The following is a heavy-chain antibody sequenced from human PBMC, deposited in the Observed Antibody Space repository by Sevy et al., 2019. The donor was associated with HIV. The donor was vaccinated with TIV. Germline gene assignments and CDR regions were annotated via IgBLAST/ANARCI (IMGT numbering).Heavy chain of an antibody. J-gene: IGHJ5*02. V-gene: IGHV4-61*01. Sequence: SETLSLTCTVSGGSVSSDNYYWSWIRQPPGKGLEWIGNIYYSGSTNYNPSLKSRVTISVDTSKNQFSLKLSSVTAADTAVYYCARDHSRSYYDSWFYPWGQGTLVTVSS. CDR1: GGSVSSDNYY. CDR3: ARDHSRSYYDSWFYP. D-gene: IGHD1-26*01. CDR2: IYYSGST.